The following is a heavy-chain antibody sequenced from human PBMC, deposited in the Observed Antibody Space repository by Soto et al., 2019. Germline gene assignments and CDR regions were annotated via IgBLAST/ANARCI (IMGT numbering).Heavy chain of an antibody. CDR3: ASHRRGDYGVTGY. Sequence: EVQLVESGGGLVQPGGSLRLSCAASGFTFSSYSMNWVRQAPGTGLEWVSYISSSSSTIYYADSVKGRFTISRDNAKNSLYLQMNSLRAEDTAVYYCASHRRGDYGVTGYWGQGTLVTVSS. CDR2: ISSSSSTI. V-gene: IGHV3-48*01. CDR1: GFTFSSYS. D-gene: IGHD4-17*01. J-gene: IGHJ4*02.